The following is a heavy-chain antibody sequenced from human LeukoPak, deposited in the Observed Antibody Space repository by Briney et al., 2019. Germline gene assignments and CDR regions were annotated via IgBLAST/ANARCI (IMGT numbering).Heavy chain of an antibody. CDR2: ISYDGSNK. Sequence: GGSLRLSCAASGFTFSSYGMHWVRQAPGKGLEWVAVISYDGSNKYYADSVKGRFTISRDNSKNTLYLQMNSLRAEDTAVYYCAKRYDILTGFGMDVWGQGTTVTVSS. J-gene: IGHJ6*02. CDR3: AKRYDILTGFGMDV. V-gene: IGHV3-30*18. CDR1: GFTFSSYG. D-gene: IGHD3-9*01.